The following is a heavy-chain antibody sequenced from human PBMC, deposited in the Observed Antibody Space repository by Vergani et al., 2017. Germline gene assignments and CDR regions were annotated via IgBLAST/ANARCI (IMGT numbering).Heavy chain of an antibody. CDR2: INHSGST. D-gene: IGHD3-22*01. CDR3: ARMGGYDEGDAFRIGYFDS. Sequence: QVQLQQWGAGLLKPSETLSLTCAVYGGSFSGYYWSWIRQPPGKGLEWIGEINHSGSTNYNPSLKSRVTISVDTSKNQFCLKLSSVTAADTAVYYCARMGGYDEGDAFRIGYFDSWGPGILVTVSS. V-gene: IGHV4-34*01. J-gene: IGHJ4*02. CDR1: GGSFSGYY.